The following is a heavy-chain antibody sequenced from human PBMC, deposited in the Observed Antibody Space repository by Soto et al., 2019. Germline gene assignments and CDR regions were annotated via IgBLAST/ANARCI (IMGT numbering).Heavy chain of an antibody. CDR2: FYYSGTT. J-gene: IGHJ4*02. D-gene: IGHD4-17*01. CDR1: CAPISSCCFY. Sequence: PSGTLSLTCNFSCAPISSCCFYWIWIRQPPGERLEWIGYFYYSGTTNYNPSLKSRVTISVDLSKNQFSLRLSSVTTADTALYYCARTTAVPNTLRSRYFFDYWGQGTLVTVSS. V-gene: IGHV4-61*01. CDR3: ARTTAVPNTLRSRYFFDY.